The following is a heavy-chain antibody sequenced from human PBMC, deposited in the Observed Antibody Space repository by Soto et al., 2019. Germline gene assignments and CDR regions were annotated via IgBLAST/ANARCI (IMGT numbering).Heavy chain of an antibody. CDR3: ARDSQMVVAHPKYYFDY. V-gene: IGHV1-2*04. D-gene: IGHD2-15*01. CDR2: INPNSGGT. J-gene: IGHJ4*02. Sequence: ASVKVSCKASGYTFTGYYMHWVRQAPGQGLEWMGWINPNSGGTNYAQKFQGWVTMTRDTSISTAYMELSRLRSDDTAVYYCARDSQMVVAHPKYYFDYWGQGTLVTVSS. CDR1: GYTFTGYY.